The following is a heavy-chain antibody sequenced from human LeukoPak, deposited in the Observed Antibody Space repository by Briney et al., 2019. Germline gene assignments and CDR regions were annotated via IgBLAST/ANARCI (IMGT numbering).Heavy chain of an antibody. J-gene: IGHJ4*02. CDR1: GGTFSSYA. CDR3: ARTVAGITSNDY. CDR2: IIPIFGTA. V-gene: IGHV1-69*13. Sequence: ASVKVSCKASGGTFSSYAISWVRQAPGQGLEWMGGIIPIFGTANYAQKFQGRVTITADESTSTAYMELSSLRSEDTAVYYCARTVAGITSNDYWGQGTLVTVSS. D-gene: IGHD6-19*01.